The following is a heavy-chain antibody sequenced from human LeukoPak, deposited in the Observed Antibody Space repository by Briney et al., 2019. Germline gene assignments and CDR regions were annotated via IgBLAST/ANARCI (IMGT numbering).Heavy chain of an antibody. D-gene: IGHD2-15*01. J-gene: IGHJ4*02. CDR2: ITWDGDST. CDR1: GFTFDAYT. Sequence: GGSLRLSCAASGFTFDAYTMHWVRQAPGKGLEWVSLITWDGDSTYYADSVKGRFTISRDNSKNTLYLQMNTLRAEDTAVYFCAKSPVSSCRGSFCYPFDYWGQGNLVTVSS. CDR3: AKSPVSSCRGSFCYPFDY. V-gene: IGHV3-43*01.